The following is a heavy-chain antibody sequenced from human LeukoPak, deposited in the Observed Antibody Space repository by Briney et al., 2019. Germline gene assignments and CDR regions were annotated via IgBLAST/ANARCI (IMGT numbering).Heavy chain of an antibody. CDR2: IWYDGSNK. V-gene: IGHV3-33*08. D-gene: IGHD5-12*01. J-gene: IGHJ4*02. Sequence: PGGSLRLSCAASGFTFSSYGMHWVRQAPGKGLEWVAVIWYDGSNKYYADSVKGRFTISRDNSKNTLYLQMNTLRAEDTAVYYCASGPPSGRGYSGYDYYYWGQGTMVTVSS. CDR3: ASGPPSGRGYSGYDYYY. CDR1: GFTFSSYG.